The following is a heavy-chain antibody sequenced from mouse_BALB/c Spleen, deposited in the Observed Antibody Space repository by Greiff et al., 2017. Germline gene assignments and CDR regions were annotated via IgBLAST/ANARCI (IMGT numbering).Heavy chain of an antibody. CDR1: GFSLTSYG. V-gene: IGHV2-2*02. Sequence: QVQLQQSGPGLVQPSQSLSITCTVSGFSLTSYGVHWVRQSPGKGLEWLGVIWSGGSTDYNAAFISRLSISKDNSKSQVFFKMNSLQANDTAIYYCARSDGSSYGYYAMDYWGQGTSVTGSS. D-gene: IGHD1-1*01. CDR3: ARSDGSSYGYYAMDY. J-gene: IGHJ4*01. CDR2: IWSGGST.